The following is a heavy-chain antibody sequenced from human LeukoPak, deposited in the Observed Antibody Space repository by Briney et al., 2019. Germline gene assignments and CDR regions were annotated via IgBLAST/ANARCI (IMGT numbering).Heavy chain of an antibody. J-gene: IGHJ4*02. D-gene: IGHD3-9*01. CDR1: GYSISSGYY. CDR2: IYFSGNT. CDR3: ARTYYDILTGYFYFDY. Sequence: SETLSLTCTVSGYSISSGYYWGWIRQPPGKGLEWIGSIYFSGNTYYNPSLKSRVTISVDTSENHFSLKLSSVTAADTAVYYCARTYYDILTGYFYFDYWGQGTLVTVSS. V-gene: IGHV4-38-2*02.